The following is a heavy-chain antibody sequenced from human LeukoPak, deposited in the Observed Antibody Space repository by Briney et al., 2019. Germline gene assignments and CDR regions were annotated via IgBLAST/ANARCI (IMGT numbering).Heavy chain of an antibody. J-gene: IGHJ4*02. V-gene: IGHV4-4*07. Sequence: PSETLSLTCIVAGTSVSNYYWSWIRQPAGKGLEWIGRIYSSGSTNYNLSLTSRVSISVDKSKNQVSLKLESVTAADTAVYYCARERVGYDTSGRGPRFDSWGQGTLVTVSS. CDR3: ARERVGYDTSGRGPRFDS. CDR2: IYSSGST. CDR1: GTSVSNYY. D-gene: IGHD3-22*01.